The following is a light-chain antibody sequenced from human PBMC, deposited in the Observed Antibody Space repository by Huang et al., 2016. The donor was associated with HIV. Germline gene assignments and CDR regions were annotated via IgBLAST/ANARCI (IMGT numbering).Light chain of an antibody. J-gene: IGKJ4*01. CDR3: QQYYHNPLT. V-gene: IGKV4-1*01. Sequence: DIVMTQSPDSLTVSLGERATINCRSSQSLFFSSNKRSYLAWYQKKPGQPPKLVISWASARESGVPDRFSGSGSETHFTLTINSLQAEDVAGYYCQQYYHNPLTFGGGTKVEI. CDR1: QSLFFSSNKRSY. CDR2: WAS.